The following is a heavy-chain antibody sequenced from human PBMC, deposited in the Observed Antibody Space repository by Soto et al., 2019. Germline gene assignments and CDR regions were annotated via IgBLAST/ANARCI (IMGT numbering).Heavy chain of an antibody. CDR3: ARDNVAADGKSYYYMDV. J-gene: IGHJ6*03. Sequence: SETLSLTCTVSGGSISSYYWSWIRQPPGKGLEWIGYIYYSGSTNYNPSLKSRVTISVDTSKNQFSLKLSSVTAADTAVYYCARDNVAADGKSYYYMDVWGKGTTVTVSS. CDR2: IYYSGST. CDR1: GGSISSYY. V-gene: IGHV4-59*01. D-gene: IGHD6-13*01.